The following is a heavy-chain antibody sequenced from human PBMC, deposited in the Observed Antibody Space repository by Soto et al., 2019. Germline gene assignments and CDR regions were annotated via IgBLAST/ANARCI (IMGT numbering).Heavy chain of an antibody. V-gene: IGHV3-53*01. CDR1: DLSVSAAY. D-gene: IGHD2-8*02. Sequence: EMQLVESGGGVVKPGGSLRLSCAASDLSVSAAYMAWVRQAPGKGLEWVSVLLSGGATYYADSVKGRFTISRDISENTVYLQMRSLRVEDTAVYYCARWPLLLVSTANYGMDVWGHGTTVIVSS. CDR3: ARWPLLLVSTANYGMDV. J-gene: IGHJ6*02. CDR2: LLSGGAT.